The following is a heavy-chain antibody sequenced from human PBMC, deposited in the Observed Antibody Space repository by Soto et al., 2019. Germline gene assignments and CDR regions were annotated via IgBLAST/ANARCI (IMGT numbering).Heavy chain of an antibody. J-gene: IGHJ6*02. Sequence: EVQLLESGGGLVQPGGSLRLSCAASGFTFSSYAMSWVRQAPGKGLEWVSAISGSGGSTYYADSVKGRFTISRDNSKNTLYLQINSLRAEDTAVYYCAKESLGRGYSYGSRPYYYYYGMDVWGQGTTVTVSS. D-gene: IGHD5-18*01. CDR1: GFTFSSYA. CDR2: ISGSGGST. V-gene: IGHV3-23*01. CDR3: AKESLGRGYSYGSRPYYYYYGMDV.